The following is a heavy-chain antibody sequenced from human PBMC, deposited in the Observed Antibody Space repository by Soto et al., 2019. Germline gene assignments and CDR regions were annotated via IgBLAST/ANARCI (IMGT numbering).Heavy chain of an antibody. D-gene: IGHD3-3*01. CDR3: ARQPAAIGQAPIFGVVILPSDYYYGMDV. J-gene: IGHJ6*02. CDR1: GYTFTGYY. Sequence: VASVKVSCKASGYTFTGYYMHWVRQAPGQGLEWMGWINPNSGGTNYAQKFQGRVTMTRDTSISTAYMELSRLRSDDTAVYYCARQPAAIGQAPIFGVVILPSDYYYGMDVWGQGTTVTVSS. CDR2: INPNSGGT. V-gene: IGHV1-2*02.